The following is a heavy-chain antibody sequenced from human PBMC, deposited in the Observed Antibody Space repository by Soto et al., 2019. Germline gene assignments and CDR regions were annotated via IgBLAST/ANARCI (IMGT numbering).Heavy chain of an antibody. J-gene: IGHJ4*02. CDR2: IIPFFGTP. Sequence: QVLLVQSGAEVKKPGSSVKVSCKLSGATFSSYAMSWVRQAPGQGLEWIGGIIPFFGTPTYAQKFQGRVTITADTSTATSYMELSSLRSADTAVYYCARDKGAYYSHLVYWGQGTLVTVSS. D-gene: IGHD3-22*01. CDR1: GATFSSYA. V-gene: IGHV1-69*06. CDR3: ARDKGAYYSHLVY.